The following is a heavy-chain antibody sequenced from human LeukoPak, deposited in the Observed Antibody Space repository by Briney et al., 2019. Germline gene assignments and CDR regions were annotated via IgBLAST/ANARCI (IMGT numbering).Heavy chain of an antibody. D-gene: IGHD2-2*01. Sequence: ASVKVSCKASGYTFTGYYMHWVRQAPGQGLEWMGWINPNSGGTNFAQKFQGRVTMARDTSISTAYMELSRLRSDDTAVYYCARGGSPIYYYYMDVWGKGTTVTISS. J-gene: IGHJ6*03. V-gene: IGHV1-2*02. CDR3: ARGGSPIYYYYMDV. CDR1: GYTFTGYY. CDR2: INPNSGGT.